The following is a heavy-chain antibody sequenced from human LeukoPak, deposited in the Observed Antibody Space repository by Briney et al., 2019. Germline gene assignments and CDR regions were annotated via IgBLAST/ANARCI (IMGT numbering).Heavy chain of an antibody. V-gene: IGHV3-30*14. CDR3: ARGPGELSLFDY. CDR2: ISYDGSNK. CDR1: GFTFSSYA. Sequence: GGSLRLSCAASGFTFSSYAMHWVRQAPGKGLEWVAVISYDGSNKYYADSVKGRFTISKDNSKNTLYLQMNSLRAEDTAVYYCARGPGELSLFDYWGQGTLVTVSS. D-gene: IGHD1-26*01. J-gene: IGHJ4*02.